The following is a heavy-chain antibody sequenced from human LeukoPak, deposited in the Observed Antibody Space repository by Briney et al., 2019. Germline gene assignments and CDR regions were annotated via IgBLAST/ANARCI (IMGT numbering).Heavy chain of an antibody. CDR1: GGTFSSYA. Sequence: SVKVSCKASGGTFSSYAISWVRQAPGQGLEWMGGIIPIFGTANYAQKFQGRVTITADKSTSTAYMELSSLRSEDTAVYYCAQDSSGYYSDWYFDLWGRGTLVTVSS. V-gene: IGHV1-69*06. J-gene: IGHJ2*01. CDR3: AQDSSGYYSDWYFDL. D-gene: IGHD3-22*01. CDR2: IIPIFGTA.